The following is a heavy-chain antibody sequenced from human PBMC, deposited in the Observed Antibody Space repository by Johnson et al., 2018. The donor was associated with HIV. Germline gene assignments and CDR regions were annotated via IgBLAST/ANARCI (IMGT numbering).Heavy chain of an antibody. D-gene: IGHD2-15*01. CDR3: AREIRVCSGGTCYSDAFDI. V-gene: IGHV3-9*01. Sequence: VQLVESGGGLVQPGRSLRLSCAASGFIFDDYAMNWVRQAPGKGLEWVSGISWNSGTKAYADSVRGRFTISRDNAKNSLYLQMNSLRAEDTALYYCAREIRVCSGGTCYSDAFDIWGQGTMVTVSS. CDR2: ISWNSGTK. J-gene: IGHJ3*02. CDR1: GFIFDDYA.